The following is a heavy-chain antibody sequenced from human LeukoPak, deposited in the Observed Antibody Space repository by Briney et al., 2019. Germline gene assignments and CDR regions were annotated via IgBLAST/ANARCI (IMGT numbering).Heavy chain of an antibody. V-gene: IGHV3-74*01. CDR3: ARDYYTSGSPNDY. CDR1: GFTFSRYW. D-gene: IGHD3-10*01. J-gene: IGHJ4*02. CDR2: INSDAGGT. Sequence: GGSLRLSCAASGFTFSRYWMHWVRQAPGKGLVWVSRINSDAGGTNYADSVKGRFTISRDNAKNTLYLQMNSLRAEDTAVYYCARDYYTSGSPNDYWGQGTLVTVSS.